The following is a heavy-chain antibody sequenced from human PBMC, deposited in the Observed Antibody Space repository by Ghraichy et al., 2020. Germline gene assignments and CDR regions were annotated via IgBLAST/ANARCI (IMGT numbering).Heavy chain of an antibody. CDR1: GYTFSNYH. D-gene: IGHD2-21*01. V-gene: IGHV1-18*01. J-gene: IGHJ4*02. Sequence: ASVKVSCKTSGYTFSNYHITWVRQAPGQGLEGMGWINSYNDDGNYAQKFQGRLTLTKDASTSTAYMELRSLRSDDTAVYYCARQIADFYLDYWGQGTLVIVSS. CDR3: ARQIADFYLDY. CDR2: INSYNDDG.